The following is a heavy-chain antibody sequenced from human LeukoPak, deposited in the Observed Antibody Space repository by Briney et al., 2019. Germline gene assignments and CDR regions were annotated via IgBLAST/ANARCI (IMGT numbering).Heavy chain of an antibody. CDR2: VGSSSSYI. CDR1: GFTFSSYS. D-gene: IGHD5-18*01. Sequence: GGSLRLSCAASGFTFSSYSMNWVRQAPGKGLEWVSSVGSSSSYIYHADSVKGRITISRDNAKNSLYLQMNSLRAEDTAVYYCAASTKHTAMVDYWGQGTLVTVSS. J-gene: IGHJ4*02. V-gene: IGHV3-21*01. CDR3: AASTKHTAMVDY.